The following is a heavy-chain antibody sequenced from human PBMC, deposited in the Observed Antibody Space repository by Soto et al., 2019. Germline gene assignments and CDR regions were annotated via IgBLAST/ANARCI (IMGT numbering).Heavy chain of an antibody. D-gene: IGHD1-26*01. CDR3: ARGGYSGSYHYYFDY. CDR1: GGTFSSYA. J-gene: IGHJ4*02. V-gene: IGHV1-69*13. Sequence: ASVKVSCKASGGTFSSYAISWVRQAPGQGLEWMGGIIPIFGTANYAQKFQGRVTITADESTSTAYMELSSLRSEDTAVYYCARGGYSGSYHYYFDYWGQGTLVTVSS. CDR2: IIPIFGTA.